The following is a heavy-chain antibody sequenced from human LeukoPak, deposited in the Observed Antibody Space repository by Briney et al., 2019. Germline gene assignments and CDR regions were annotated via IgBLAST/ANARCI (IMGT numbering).Heavy chain of an antibody. CDR1: GGSISSSSYY. CDR2: IYHSGST. V-gene: IGHV4-39*07. J-gene: IGHJ4*02. D-gene: IGHD3-16*01. CDR3: AREHDAYFDY. Sequence: PSETLSLTCTVSGGSISSSSYYWGWIRQPPGKGLEWIGSIYHSGSTYYNPSLKSRVTISVDTSKNQFSLKLSSVTAADTAVYYCAREHDAYFDYWGQGTLVTVSS.